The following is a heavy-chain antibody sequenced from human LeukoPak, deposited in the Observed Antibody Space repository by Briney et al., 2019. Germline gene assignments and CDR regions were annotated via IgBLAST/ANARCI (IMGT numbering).Heavy chain of an antibody. D-gene: IGHD3-22*01. V-gene: IGHV1-2*02. CDR2: INPNSGGT. J-gene: IGHJ4*02. CDR1: GYTFTGYY. CDR3: ARDQEYYYDSSGYYNY. Sequence: ASVKVSCKASGYTFTGYYMHWVRQAPGQGLEWMGWINPNSGGTNYAQKFQGRVTMTRDTSISTAYMELSRLRSDDTAVYCCARDQEYYYDSSGYYNYWGQGTLVTVSS.